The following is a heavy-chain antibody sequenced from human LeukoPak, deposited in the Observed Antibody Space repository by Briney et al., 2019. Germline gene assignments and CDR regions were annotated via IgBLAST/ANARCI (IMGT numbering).Heavy chain of an antibody. CDR1: GFTFSSYW. J-gene: IGHJ4*02. Sequence: GGSLRLSCAASGFTFSSYWMHWVRQAPGKGLVWVSRINTDGSSTSYADSVKGRFTISRDNAKNTLYLQMNSLRAEDTAVYYCAKESGIVVVPAAWFDYWGQGTLVTVSS. CDR3: AKESGIVVVPAAWFDY. CDR2: INTDGSST. V-gene: IGHV3-74*01. D-gene: IGHD2-2*01.